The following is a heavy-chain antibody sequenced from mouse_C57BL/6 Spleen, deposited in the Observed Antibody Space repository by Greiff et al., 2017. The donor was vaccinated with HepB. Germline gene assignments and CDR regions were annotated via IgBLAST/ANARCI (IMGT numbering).Heavy chain of an antibody. J-gene: IGHJ3*01. CDR3: AREGFYYGNYGGFAY. V-gene: IGHV5-4*01. D-gene: IGHD2-1*01. CDR2: ISDGGSYT. CDR1: GFTFSSYA. Sequence: EVQLQESGGGLVKPGGSLKLSCAASGFTFSSYAMSWVRQTPEKRLEWVATISDGGSYTYYPDNVKGRFTISRDNAKNNLYLQMSHLKSEDTAMYYCAREGFYYGNYGGFAYWGQGTLVTVSA.